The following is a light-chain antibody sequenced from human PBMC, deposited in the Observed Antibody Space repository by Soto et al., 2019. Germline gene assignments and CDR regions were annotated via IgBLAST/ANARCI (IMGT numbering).Light chain of an antibody. CDR1: QSVSSN. CDR2: GAS. V-gene: IGKV3-15*01. CDR3: QQYSNWPPFA. Sequence: EIVMTQSPATLSVSPGERATLSCRASQSVSSNLAWNQQKPGQAPRLLIYGASTRAAGIPARFSGSGSGTEFTLTISSLQSEDFAVYYCQQYSNWPPFAFGPGTKVDIK. J-gene: IGKJ3*01.